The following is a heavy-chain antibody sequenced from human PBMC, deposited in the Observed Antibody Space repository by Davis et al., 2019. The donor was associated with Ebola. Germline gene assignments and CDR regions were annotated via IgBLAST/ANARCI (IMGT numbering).Heavy chain of an antibody. V-gene: IGHV4-31*03. J-gene: IGHJ5*02. CDR1: GGSISSGGYY. D-gene: IGHD2-21*02. Sequence: TLSLTCTVSGGSISSGGYYWSWIRQHPGKGLEWIGYIYYSGSTYYNPSLKSRVTISVDTSKNQFSLKLSSVTAADTAVYYCARRDLENWFDPWGQGTLVTVSS. CDR3: ARRDLENWFDP. CDR2: IYYSGST.